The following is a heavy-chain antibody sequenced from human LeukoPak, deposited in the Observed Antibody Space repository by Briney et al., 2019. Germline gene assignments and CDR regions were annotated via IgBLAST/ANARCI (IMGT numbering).Heavy chain of an antibody. CDR3: ARAREPVKARGYDY. D-gene: IGHD2-15*01. Sequence: SVKVSCEASGGTFSSYAISWVRQAPGQGLEWMGGIIPIFGTANYAQKFQGRVTITADESTSTAYMELSSLRSEDAAVYYCARAREPVKARGYDYWGQGTLVTVSS. J-gene: IGHJ4*02. CDR1: GGTFSSYA. CDR2: IIPIFGTA. V-gene: IGHV1-69*13.